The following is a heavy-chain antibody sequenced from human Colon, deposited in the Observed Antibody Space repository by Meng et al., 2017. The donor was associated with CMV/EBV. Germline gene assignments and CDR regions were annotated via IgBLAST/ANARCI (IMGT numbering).Heavy chain of an antibody. D-gene: IGHD1-1*01. J-gene: IGHJ4*02. CDR3: ARGIGHASNNSHDY. CDR1: GESMTSHY. CDR2: VYYSGSA. V-gene: IGHV4-59*11. Sequence: SETLSLTCSVSGESMTSHYWTWIRQPPGKGLEWMGYVYYSGSATYSPSLRSRVSISVDTSKNQVSLNLRSVTAADTAMYFCARGIGHASNNSHDYWGQGTLVTVSS.